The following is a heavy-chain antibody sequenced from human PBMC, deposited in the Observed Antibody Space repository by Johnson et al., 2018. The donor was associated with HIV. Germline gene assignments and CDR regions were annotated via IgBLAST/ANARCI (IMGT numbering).Heavy chain of an antibody. CDR3: ARDAYGSGSYFPTSTDAFDL. J-gene: IGHJ3*01. CDR1: GFTFDDYG. CDR2: IKEDGSEK. Sequence: VKLVASGGGVIRHGGSLRHCRAASGFTFDDYGLSWVRQAPGKGLAWVANIKEDGSEKHYVDSVKGRFTISRDNAKNSLDRQMNSRRNDDTALYYCARDAYGSGSYFPTSTDAFDLWGQGTMVIVSS. V-gene: IGHV3-7*05. D-gene: IGHD3-10*01.